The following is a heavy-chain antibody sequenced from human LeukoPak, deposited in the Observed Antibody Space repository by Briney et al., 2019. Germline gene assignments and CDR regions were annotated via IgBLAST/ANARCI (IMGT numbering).Heavy chain of an antibody. CDR3: AKGVRLWFAFYFDY. CDR2: ISGNGYNT. Sequence: GGSLRLSCAASGFTLGNYAMSWVRQAPGKGLEWDSAISGNGYNTYYADSVKGRFTISSESSRNTLYLQMHSLRAEDTAVYYCAKGVRLWFAFYFDYWGQGTLVTVSS. D-gene: IGHD3-10*01. CDR1: GFTLGNYA. V-gene: IGHV3-23*01. J-gene: IGHJ4*02.